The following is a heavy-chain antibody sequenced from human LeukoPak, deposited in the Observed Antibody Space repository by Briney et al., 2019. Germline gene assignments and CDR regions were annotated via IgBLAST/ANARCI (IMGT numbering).Heavy chain of an antibody. Sequence: WETLSLTCTVSGGSLSHYFWSWIRQPPGKGLEWIGSVYFSGSTNYNPSLMSRVTISIDTSKNHFSLKLDSVTAADTAVYFCARTNYHYDSNIESYRPTHFDHWGQGSLVTVSS. V-gene: IGHV4-59*01. CDR1: GGSLSHYF. D-gene: IGHD3-16*01. CDR2: VYFSGST. CDR3: ARTNYHYDSNIESYRPTHFDH. J-gene: IGHJ4*02.